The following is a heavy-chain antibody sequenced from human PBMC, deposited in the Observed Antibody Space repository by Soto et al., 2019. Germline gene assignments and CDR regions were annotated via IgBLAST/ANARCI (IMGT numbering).Heavy chain of an antibody. CDR3: ARGSNGNYYYYYYYMDV. J-gene: IGHJ6*03. Sequence: SETLSLTCTVSGGSISSYYWSWIRQPPGKGLEWIGYIYYSGSTNHNPSLKSRVTISVDTSKNQFSLKLSSLRSEDTAVYYCARGSNGNYYYYYYYMDVWGKGTTVTVSS. CDR2: IYYSGST. V-gene: IGHV4-59*01. D-gene: IGHD4-17*01. CDR1: GGSISSYY.